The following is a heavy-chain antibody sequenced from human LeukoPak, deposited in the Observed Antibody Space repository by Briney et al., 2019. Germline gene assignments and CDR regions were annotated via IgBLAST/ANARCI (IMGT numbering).Heavy chain of an antibody. D-gene: IGHD2-2*01. V-gene: IGHV3-11*05. J-gene: IGHJ6*02. Sequence: PGGSLRLSCAASGFTFSDYYMSWIPQAPGKGLEWVSYISSSSSYTNYADSVKGRFTISRDNAKNSLYLQMNSLRAEDTAVYYCARDLVVVPAANGEYYYGMDVWGQGTTVTVSS. CDR1: GFTFSDYY. CDR2: ISSSSSYT. CDR3: ARDLVVVPAANGEYYYGMDV.